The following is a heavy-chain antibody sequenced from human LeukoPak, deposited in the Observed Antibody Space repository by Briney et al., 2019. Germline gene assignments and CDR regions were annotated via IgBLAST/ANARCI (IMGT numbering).Heavy chain of an antibody. D-gene: IGHD3-10*01. CDR2: IYYSGST. CDR1: GGSISSYY. CDR3: ARGYYYGSRWFDY. J-gene: IGHJ4*02. V-gene: IGHV4-59*01. Sequence: SETLSLTRTVSGGSISSYYWSWIRQPPGKGLEWIGYIYYSGSTNYNPSLKSRVTISVDTSKNQFSLKLSSVTAADTAVYYCARGYYYGSRWFDYWGQGTLVTVSS.